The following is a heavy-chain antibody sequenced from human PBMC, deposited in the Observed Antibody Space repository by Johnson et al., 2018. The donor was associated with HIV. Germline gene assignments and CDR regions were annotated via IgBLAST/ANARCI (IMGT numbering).Heavy chain of an antibody. D-gene: IGHD3-9*01. CDR1: GFTFSSYA. V-gene: IGHV3-30-3*01. Sequence: QVQLVESGGGVVQPGRSLRLSCAASGFTFSSYAMHWVRQAPGKGLEWVAVISYDGRNNYYADSVKGRFTIPRAHSKNTLYLQMNSLRAEDTAVYYCARVLRGRWTYYDILTGSTHADHDAFDIWGQGTMVTVSS. CDR2: ISYDGRNN. J-gene: IGHJ3*02. CDR3: ARVLRGRWTYYDILTGSTHADHDAFDI.